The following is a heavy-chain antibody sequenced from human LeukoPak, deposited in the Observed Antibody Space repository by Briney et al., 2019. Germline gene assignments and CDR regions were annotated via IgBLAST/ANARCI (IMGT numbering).Heavy chain of an antibody. CDR3: ARGAYGDYVPYYFDY. J-gene: IGHJ4*02. Sequence: ASVKVSCKTSGYTFTSYGVAWVRQAPGQGLEWMGWISTYNANTNYAQKLQGRVTMTTDTSTSTAYMGLRSLRSDDTAVYYCARGAYGDYVPYYFDYWGQGTLVTVSS. CDR2: ISTYNANT. V-gene: IGHV1-18*01. CDR1: GYTFTSYG. D-gene: IGHD4-17*01.